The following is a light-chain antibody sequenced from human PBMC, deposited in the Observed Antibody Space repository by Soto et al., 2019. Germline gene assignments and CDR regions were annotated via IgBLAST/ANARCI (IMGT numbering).Light chain of an antibody. V-gene: IGKV3-20*01. J-gene: IGKJ1*01. CDR1: QSVSSSY. CDR2: GVS. CDR3: QQYGSSPKT. Sequence: EIVLTQSPGTLSLSPGERATLSCRAGQSVSSSYLAWYQQKPGQAPRLLIYGVSSRATGIPDRFSGNGSGTDFTLTISSLAREDFAVYYCQQYGSSPKTFGQGTKVDIK.